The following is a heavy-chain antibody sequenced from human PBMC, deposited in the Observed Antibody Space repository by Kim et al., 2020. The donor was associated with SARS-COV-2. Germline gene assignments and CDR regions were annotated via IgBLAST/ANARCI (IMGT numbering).Heavy chain of an antibody. Sequence: GGSLRLSCAASGFTVDNGWMNWVRQAPGKGLEWLGRIKSTSDGGTIAYAAFVKDRFSISREETKNTLYLQINSPETEDTAIYYCVRGGHYFDPWGQGTLGTAS. CDR1: GFTVDNGW. V-gene: IGHV3-15*01. J-gene: IGHJ5*02. CDR2: IKSTSDGGTI. D-gene: IGHD3-16*01. CDR3: VRGGHYFDP.